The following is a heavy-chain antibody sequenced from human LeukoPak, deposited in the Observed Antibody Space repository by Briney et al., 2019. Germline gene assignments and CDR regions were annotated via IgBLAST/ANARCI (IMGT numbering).Heavy chain of an antibody. V-gene: IGHV1-8*01. CDR2: MNPNSGNT. CDR3: ARAPAGTTGTYWFDP. CDR1: GYTLTSYD. J-gene: IGHJ5*02. Sequence: ASVKVSCKASGYTLTSYDINWVRQATGQGLEWMGWMNPNSGNTGYAQKFQGRVTMTRNTSISTAYMELSSLRSEDTAVYYCARAPAGTTGTYWFDPWGQGTLVTVSS. D-gene: IGHD1-1*01.